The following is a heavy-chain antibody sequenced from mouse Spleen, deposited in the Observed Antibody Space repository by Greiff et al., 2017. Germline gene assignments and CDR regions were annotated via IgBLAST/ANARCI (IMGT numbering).Heavy chain of an antibody. Sequence: EVQVVESEGGLVQPGSSMKLSCTASGFTFSDYYMAWVRQVPEKGLEWVANINYDGSSTYYLDSLKSRFIISRDNAKNILYLQMSSLKSEDTATYYCARGGYGSLFYYFDYWGQGTTLTVSS. CDR1: GFTFSDYY. CDR3: ARGGYGSLFYYFDY. CDR2: INYDGSST. V-gene: IGHV5-16*01. J-gene: IGHJ2*01. D-gene: IGHD1-1*01.